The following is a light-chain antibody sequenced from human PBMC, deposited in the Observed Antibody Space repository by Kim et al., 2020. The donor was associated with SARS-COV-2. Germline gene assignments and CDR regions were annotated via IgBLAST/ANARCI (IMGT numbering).Light chain of an antibody. V-gene: IGLV4-69*01. CDR2: VNSDGSH. CDR1: SGHSSYA. J-gene: IGLJ3*02. Sequence: ASVKLTCTLSSGHSSYASTWHQQQPEKGPRYLMKVNSDGSHFKGDGIPDRFSGSSSGAERYLTISSLQSEDEADYYCQTWGTGIWVFGGGTKLTVL. CDR3: QTWGTGIWV.